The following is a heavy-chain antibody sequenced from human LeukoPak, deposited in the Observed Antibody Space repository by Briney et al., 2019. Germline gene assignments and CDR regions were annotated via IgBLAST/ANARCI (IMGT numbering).Heavy chain of an antibody. CDR3: ARDEQIRGWYNADY. Sequence: PGGALRLSCAASGFIFSDHYMVWVRQAPGKGLEWVGRFRDRANNHTTEYAASVKDRFTISTDDSKNLLFLQMDSLKTEDTAVYYCARDEQIRGWYNADYWGQGTLVSVSS. CDR2: FRDRANNHTT. D-gene: IGHD6-19*01. V-gene: IGHV3-72*01. J-gene: IGHJ4*02. CDR1: GFIFSDHY.